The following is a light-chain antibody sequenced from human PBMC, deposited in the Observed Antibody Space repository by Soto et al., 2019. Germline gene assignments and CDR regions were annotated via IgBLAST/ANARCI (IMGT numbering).Light chain of an antibody. J-gene: IGKJ4*01. V-gene: IGKV1-39*01. Sequence: DIQMTQSPSSLSASVGDRVTITCRASQSISNYLNWYQQKPGKAPKFLIYAASSLQSGVPSRFSGRGSGTDFTLTISSLQPEDFAIYYCQQSYSTPLTVGGGTMVESK. CDR1: QSISNY. CDR2: AAS. CDR3: QQSYSTPLT.